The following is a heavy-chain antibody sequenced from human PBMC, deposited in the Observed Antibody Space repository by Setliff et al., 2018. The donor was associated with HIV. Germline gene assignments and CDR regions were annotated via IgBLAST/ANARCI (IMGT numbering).Heavy chain of an antibody. Sequence: GGSLRLSCAASGFEFSDYYMSWIRQAPGKGLEWVSYISPSGSTLYYADSVKGRFTISRDNAKNSLHLQMNSLRAEDTAVYYCARDRVGYYYYMDVWGKGTTVTVS. CDR2: ISPSGSTL. V-gene: IGHV3-11*04. J-gene: IGHJ6*03. CDR1: GFEFSDYY. CDR3: ARDRVGYYYYMDV. D-gene: IGHD1-26*01.